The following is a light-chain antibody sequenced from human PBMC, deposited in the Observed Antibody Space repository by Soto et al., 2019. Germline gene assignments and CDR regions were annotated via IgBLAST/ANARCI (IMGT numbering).Light chain of an antibody. CDR3: MKSRRVLPT. CDR2: EGS. V-gene: IGKV2D-29*02. CDR1: EGLLHSDLKTH. Sequence: IVMTQTPLSLSVSPGQPASISCKSSEGLLHSDLKTHLYRYLQKAGQSPQLLIFEGSNRFSGVPERFSGSGLGADFLVNINRVGAEDVGVYYRMKSRRVLPTVSQGTRLEIK. J-gene: IGKJ5*01.